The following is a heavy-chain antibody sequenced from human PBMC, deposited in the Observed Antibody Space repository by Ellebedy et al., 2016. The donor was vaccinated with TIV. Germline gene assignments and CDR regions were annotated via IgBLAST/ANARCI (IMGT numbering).Heavy chain of an antibody. CDR3: AKPADPNPGYSASWATYFDY. V-gene: IGHV3-23*01. Sequence: GGSLRLXXAASGFTFSYYAMTWVRQAPGKGLEWVSTISTSGDITYYANSVKGRFTISRDNSKNTLFLHMNILRTEDTAVYYCAKPADPNPGYSASWATYFDYWGQGTLVTVSS. CDR1: GFTFSYYA. D-gene: IGHD6-13*01. J-gene: IGHJ4*02. CDR2: ISTSGDIT.